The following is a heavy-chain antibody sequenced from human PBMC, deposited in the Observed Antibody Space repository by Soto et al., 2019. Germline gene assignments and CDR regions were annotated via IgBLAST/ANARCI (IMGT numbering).Heavy chain of an antibody. Sequence: GGSLRLSCAASGFTFSSYAMSWVRQAPGMGLEWVSGISVSGGSTYYADPVKGRFTISRDNSKNTLYLQMNSLRAEDTAVYYCAKDVWFGSNWGQGTLVTVSS. J-gene: IGHJ4*02. CDR1: GFTFSSYA. CDR2: ISVSGGST. V-gene: IGHV3-23*01. D-gene: IGHD3-10*01. CDR3: AKDVWFGSN.